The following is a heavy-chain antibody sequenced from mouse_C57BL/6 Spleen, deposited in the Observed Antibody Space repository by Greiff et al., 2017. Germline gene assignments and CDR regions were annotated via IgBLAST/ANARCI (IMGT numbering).Heavy chain of an antibody. CDR2: IYPGDGDT. J-gene: IGHJ1*03. Sequence: VQLQQSGPELVKPGASVKISCKASGYAFSSSWMNWVKQRPGKGLEWIGRIYPGDGDTNYNGKFKGKATLTADKSSSTAYMQLSSLTSEDSAVYFCAREGDYDGYFDVWGTGTTVTV. CDR1: GYAFSSSW. D-gene: IGHD2-4*01. CDR3: AREGDYDGYFDV. V-gene: IGHV1-82*01.